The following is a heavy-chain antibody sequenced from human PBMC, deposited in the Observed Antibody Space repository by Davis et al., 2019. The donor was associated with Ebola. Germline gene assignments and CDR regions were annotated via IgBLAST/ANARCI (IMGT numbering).Heavy chain of an antibody. V-gene: IGHV3-74*01. CDR1: GFTFSNYW. Sequence: GESLKISCAASGFTFSNYWMHWVRRAPGKGLVWVSRISGDGSSTNYADSVKGRFTISRDNAKNSLYLQMNSLRAEDTAVYYCARVSGGVDYWGQGTLVTVSS. J-gene: IGHJ4*02. D-gene: IGHD5-12*01. CDR3: ARVSGGVDY. CDR2: ISGDGSST.